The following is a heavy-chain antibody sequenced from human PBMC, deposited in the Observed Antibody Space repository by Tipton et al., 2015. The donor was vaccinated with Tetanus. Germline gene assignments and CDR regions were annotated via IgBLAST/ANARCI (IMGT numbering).Heavy chain of an antibody. CDR3: ARDQGGGRVVRLNWFDP. J-gene: IGHJ5*02. V-gene: IGHV4-39*02. Sequence: TLSLTCTVSGGSISSSSYYWGWIRQPPGKGLEWIGSIYYSGSTYYNPSLKSRVTISVDTSKNQFSLKLSSVTAADTAVYYCARDQGGGRVVRLNWFDPWGQGTLVTVSS. D-gene: IGHD6-6*01. CDR1: GGSISSSSYY. CDR2: IYYSGST.